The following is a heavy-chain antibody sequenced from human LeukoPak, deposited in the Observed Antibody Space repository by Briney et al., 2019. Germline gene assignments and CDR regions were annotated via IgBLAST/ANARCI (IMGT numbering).Heavy chain of an antibody. Sequence: SETLSLTCAVYGVSFSGYYWSWLRQPPGKGLEWVWEINHSGSTNYNPSLKSRVTISVDTSKNQFSLTLSSVTAAHTAVYYCARPFYSSSWYVNWFDPCGQGTLVTVSS. V-gene: IGHV4-34*01. CDR1: GVSFSGYY. D-gene: IGHD6-13*01. J-gene: IGHJ5*02. CDR2: INHSGST. CDR3: ARPFYSSSWYVNWFDP.